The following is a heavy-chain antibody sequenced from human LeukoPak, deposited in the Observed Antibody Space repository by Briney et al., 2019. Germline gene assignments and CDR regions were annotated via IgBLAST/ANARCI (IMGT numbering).Heavy chain of an antibody. V-gene: IGHV3-30*02. CDR2: IRYEGSKN. D-gene: IGHD3-16*02. Sequence: GGSLRLSCAAPAFTFSRYGMHWVRQAPGKGLEWVPLIRYEGSKNYYADSVTGRFTISRDNSKNTLYLRMNSLRAEDTAVYYCAKDLLQVTFGGVIVQNWFDPWGQGTLVTVSS. J-gene: IGHJ5*02. CDR1: AFTFSRYG. CDR3: AKDLLQVTFGGVIVQNWFDP.